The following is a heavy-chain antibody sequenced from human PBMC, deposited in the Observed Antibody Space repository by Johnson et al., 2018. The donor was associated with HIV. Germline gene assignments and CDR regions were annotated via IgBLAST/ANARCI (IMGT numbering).Heavy chain of an antibody. V-gene: IGHV3-30*02. CDR2: IRYDGSNK. CDR1: GFTFSSYG. Sequence: QMLLVESGGGVVQPGGSLRLSCAASGFTFSSYGMHWVRQAPGKGLEWVAFIRYDGSNKYYADSVKGRFTISRDNSKNTLYLQMNSLRAEDTAVYYCARDLSVESYQLLSVFSYAFDIWGQGTMVTVSS. CDR3: ARDLSVESYQLLSVFSYAFDI. D-gene: IGHD2-2*01. J-gene: IGHJ3*02.